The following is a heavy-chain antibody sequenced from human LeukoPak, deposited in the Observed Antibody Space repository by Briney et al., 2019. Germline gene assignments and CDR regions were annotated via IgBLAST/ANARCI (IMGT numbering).Heavy chain of an antibody. CDR3: ARTVGPTLYFDY. J-gene: IGHJ4*02. V-gene: IGHV4-39*07. Sequence: SETLSLTCTVSGGSISSYYWGWVRQPPGKGLEWIGSFDYGGNTYHNPSLKSRVTIPVDTSKNQFSLRLSSVTAADTAVYYCARTVGPTLYFDYWGQGTLVTVSS. CDR1: GGSISSYY. D-gene: IGHD1-26*01. CDR2: FDYGGNT.